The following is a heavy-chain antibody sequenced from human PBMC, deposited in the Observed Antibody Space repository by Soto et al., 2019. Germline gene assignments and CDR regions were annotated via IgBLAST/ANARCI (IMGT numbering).Heavy chain of an antibody. CDR3: ARGSLITIFGVVTNIMTDGWFDP. Sequence: VKVSCKASGYTFTGYYMHWVRQAPGQGLEWMGWINPNSGGTNYAQKFQGRVTMTRDTSISTAYMELSRLRSDDTAVYYCARGSLITIFGVVTNIMTDGWFDPWGQGTLVTVSS. CDR2: INPNSGGT. V-gene: IGHV1-2*02. D-gene: IGHD3-3*01. CDR1: GYTFTGYY. J-gene: IGHJ5*02.